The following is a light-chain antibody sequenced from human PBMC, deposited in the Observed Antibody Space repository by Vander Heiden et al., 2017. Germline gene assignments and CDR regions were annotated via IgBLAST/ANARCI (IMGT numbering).Light chain of an antibody. CDR3: QQYDNLPWT. Sequence: DIQMTQSPSSLSASVGDRVTITCQASQDISNYLNWYQQKPGKAPKLLIYDASNLETGVSSRFSGSGSGTDFTFTISSLQPEDIATYYCQQYDNLPWTFGHGTKVDIK. J-gene: IGKJ3*01. V-gene: IGKV1-33*01. CDR2: DAS. CDR1: QDISNY.